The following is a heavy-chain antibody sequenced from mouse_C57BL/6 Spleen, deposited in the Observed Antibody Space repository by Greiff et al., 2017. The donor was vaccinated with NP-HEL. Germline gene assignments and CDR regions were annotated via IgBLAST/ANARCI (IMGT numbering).Heavy chain of an antibody. CDR1: GYTFTDYY. J-gene: IGHJ3*01. CDR2: INPNNGGT. D-gene: IGHD1-1*01. Sequence: EVQLQQSGPELVKPGASVKISCKASGYTFTDYYMNWVKQSHGKSLEWIGDINPNNGGTSYNQKFKGKATLTVDKSSSTAYMELRSLTSEDSAVYYCAREGVITTVVPAYWGQGTLVTVSA. CDR3: AREGVITTVVPAY. V-gene: IGHV1-26*01.